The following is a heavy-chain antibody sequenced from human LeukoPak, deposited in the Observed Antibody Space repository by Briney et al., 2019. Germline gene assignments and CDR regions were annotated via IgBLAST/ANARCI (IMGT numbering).Heavy chain of an antibody. J-gene: IGHJ4*02. D-gene: IGHD5-24*01. V-gene: IGHV3-21*06. CDR3: ATESIELATIPLGY. CDR2: ISSSSSYI. CDR1: GFTFSSYR. Sequence: GGSLRLSCAASGFTFSSYRVNWVRQAPGKGLEWVSSISSSSSYIYYADSVKGRFTISRDNAKNLLYLQMNSLRADDTAVYYCATESIELATIPLGYWGQGTLVTASS.